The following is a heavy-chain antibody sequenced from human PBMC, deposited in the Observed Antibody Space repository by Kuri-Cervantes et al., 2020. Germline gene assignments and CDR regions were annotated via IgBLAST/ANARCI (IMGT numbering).Heavy chain of an antibody. D-gene: IGHD3-10*01. CDR3: ARDGSDGSGTGRPYYFDY. CDR1: GGSISSSSYY. Sequence: SETLSLTCTVSGGSISSSSYYWGWIRQPPGKGLEWIGSIYYSGSTYYNPSLKSRVTISVDTSKNQFSLKLSSVTAADTAVYYCARDGSDGSGTGRPYYFDYWDQGTLVTVSS. J-gene: IGHJ4*02. CDR2: IYYSGST. V-gene: IGHV4-39*07.